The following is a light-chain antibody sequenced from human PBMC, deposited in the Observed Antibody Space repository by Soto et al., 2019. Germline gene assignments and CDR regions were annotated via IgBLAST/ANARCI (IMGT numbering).Light chain of an antibody. CDR3: QKYNSAPRT. Sequence: DIQMTQSPSTLSASVGDRVTITCRASQSISSWLAWYQQKPGKVPKLLIYAASTLQSGVPSRFSGSGSGTDFTLTISSLQPEDVATYYCQKYNSAPRTFGQGTTGDIK. V-gene: IGKV1-27*01. CDR2: AAS. J-gene: IGKJ1*01. CDR1: QSISSW.